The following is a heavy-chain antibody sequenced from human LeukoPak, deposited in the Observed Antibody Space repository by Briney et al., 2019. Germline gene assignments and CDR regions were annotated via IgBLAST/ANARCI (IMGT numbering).Heavy chain of an antibody. D-gene: IGHD5-12*01. J-gene: IGHJ6*02. CDR2: IYYSGSI. CDR3: AVAYGMDV. V-gene: IGHV4-39*01. CDR1: GGSISSSVYY. Sequence: SETLSLTCTVSGGSISSSVYYWGWIRQPPGKGLEWIGSIYYSGSIYYNPSLKSRVTISVDTSKNQFSLKLSSVTAADTAVYYCAVAYGMDVWGQGTTVTVSS.